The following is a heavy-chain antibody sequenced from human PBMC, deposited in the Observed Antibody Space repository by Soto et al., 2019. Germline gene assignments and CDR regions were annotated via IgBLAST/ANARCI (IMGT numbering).Heavy chain of an antibody. CDR2: ISGSGGST. CDR1: GFTFSSYA. V-gene: IGHV3-23*01. J-gene: IGHJ3*02. CDR3: AKIRGGSSSPYDAFDI. D-gene: IGHD6-13*01. Sequence: GGSLRLSCAASGFTFSSYAMSWVRQAPGKGLEWVSAISGSGGSTYYADSVKGRFTISRDNSKNTLYLQMNSLRAEDTAVYYCAKIRGGSSSPYDAFDIWGQGTMVTVSS.